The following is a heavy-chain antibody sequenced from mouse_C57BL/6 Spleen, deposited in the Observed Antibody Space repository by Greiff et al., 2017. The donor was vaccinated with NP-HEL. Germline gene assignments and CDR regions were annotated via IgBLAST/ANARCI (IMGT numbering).Heavy chain of an antibody. D-gene: IGHD2-2*01. Sequence: EVHLVESGGGLVKPGGSLTLSCAASGFTFSDYGMHWVRQAPEKGLEWVAYISSGSSTIYYADTVKGRFTISRDNAKNTLFLQMTSLRSEDTAMYYCARRYGYCFDYWGQGTTLTVSS. CDR3: ARRYGYCFDY. J-gene: IGHJ2*01. V-gene: IGHV5-17*01. CDR2: ISSGSSTI. CDR1: GFTFSDYG.